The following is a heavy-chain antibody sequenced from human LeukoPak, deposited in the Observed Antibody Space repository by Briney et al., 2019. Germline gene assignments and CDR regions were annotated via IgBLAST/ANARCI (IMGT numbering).Heavy chain of an antibody. V-gene: IGHV3-74*01. J-gene: IGHJ4*02. Sequence: PSETLSLTCTVSDGSISSSSYYWGWIRQPPGKGLEWVSRINTDGKTTNYADSVKGRFTISRDNAKNTLYLQMNSLRVEDTALYYCASQAYSSSPSVGYWGQGTLVTVSS. CDR2: INTDGKTT. CDR1: DGSISSSSYY. D-gene: IGHD6-6*01. CDR3: ASQAYSSSPSVGY.